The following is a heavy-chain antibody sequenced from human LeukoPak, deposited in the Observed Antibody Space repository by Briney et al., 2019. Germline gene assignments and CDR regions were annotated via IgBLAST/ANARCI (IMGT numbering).Heavy chain of an antibody. J-gene: IGHJ4*02. V-gene: IGHV2-5*02. D-gene: IGHD6-6*01. Sequence: SGPTLVNPTQTLTLTCTFSGFSLSTSGVGVGWIRQPPGKALEWLALIYWDDDKRYSPSLKSRLTITKDTSKNQVVLTMTNMDPVDTATYYCAHRQREGARAARPFYFDYWGQGTLVTVSS. CDR3: AHRQREGARAARPFYFDY. CDR1: GFSLSTSGVG. CDR2: IYWDDDK.